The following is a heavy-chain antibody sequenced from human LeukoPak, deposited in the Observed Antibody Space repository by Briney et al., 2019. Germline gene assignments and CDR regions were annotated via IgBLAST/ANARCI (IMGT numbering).Heavy chain of an antibody. V-gene: IGHV3-15*07. CDR3: STTYYYDSSEGY. Sequence: GGSLRLSCAASGFTFSNAWMNWVRQAPGKGLEWVGRIKSKTDGGTTDYAAPVKGRFTISRDDSKNTLYLQMNSLKTEDTAAYYCSTTYYYDSSEGYWGQGTLVTVSS. CDR2: IKSKTDGGTT. CDR1: GFTFSNAW. J-gene: IGHJ4*02. D-gene: IGHD3-22*01.